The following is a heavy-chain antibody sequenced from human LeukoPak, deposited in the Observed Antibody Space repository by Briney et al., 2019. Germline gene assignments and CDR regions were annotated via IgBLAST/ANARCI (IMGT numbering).Heavy chain of an antibody. J-gene: IGHJ4*02. CDR2: ISGSGGST. CDR3: AKDLYGHCSGGSCYSQFDY. D-gene: IGHD2-15*01. Sequence: GGSLRLSCAASGFTFSSYAMSWVRQAPGKGLEWVSAISGSGGSTYYADSVKGRFTISRDNSKNTLYLQMNSLRAEDTAVYYCAKDLYGHCSGGSCYSQFDYWGQGTLVTVSS. CDR1: GFTFSSYA. V-gene: IGHV3-23*01.